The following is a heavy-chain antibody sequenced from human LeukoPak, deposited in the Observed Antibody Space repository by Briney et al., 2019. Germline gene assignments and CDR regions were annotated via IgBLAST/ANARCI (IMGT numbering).Heavy chain of an antibody. CDR2: IIPIFGTA. D-gene: IGHD3-10*01. CDR1: GGTFSSYA. J-gene: IGHJ6*03. CDR3: ARWRASGGYYYYYYMDV. V-gene: IGHV1-69*13. Sequence: SVKVSCKASGGTFSSYAISWVRQAPGQGLEWMGGIIPIFGTANCAQKFQGRVTITADESTSTAYMELSSLRSGDTAVYYCARWRASGGYYYYYYMDVWGKGTTVTVSS.